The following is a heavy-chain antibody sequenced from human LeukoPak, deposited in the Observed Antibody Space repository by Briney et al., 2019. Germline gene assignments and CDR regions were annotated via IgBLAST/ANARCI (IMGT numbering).Heavy chain of an antibody. CDR3: ARLLPNGRDY. CDR1: GFTFSSYA. Sequence: PGGSLRLSCAASGFTFSSYAMHWVRQAPGKGLEWVAVISYDGSNKYYADSVKGRFTISRDNSKNTLYLQMNSLRAEDTAVYYCARLLPNGRDYWGQGTLVTVSS. V-gene: IGHV3-30-3*01. J-gene: IGHJ4*02. CDR2: ISYDGSNK. D-gene: IGHD2-15*01.